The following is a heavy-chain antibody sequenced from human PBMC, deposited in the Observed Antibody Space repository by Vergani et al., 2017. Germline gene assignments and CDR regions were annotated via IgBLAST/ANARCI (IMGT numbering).Heavy chain of an antibody. CDR2: IIPSLGIA. J-gene: IGHJ6*02. V-gene: IGHV1-69*02. D-gene: IGHD4-17*01. CDR3: ARGGRDGDYGMDV. CDR1: GGTFSSYT. Sequence: QVQLVQSGAEVKKPGSSVKVSCKASGGTFSSYTISWVRPAPGQGLEWMGRIIPSLGIANYAQKFQGRVTITADKSTSTAYMELSGLRSEDTAVYYCARGGRDGDYGMDVWGQGP.